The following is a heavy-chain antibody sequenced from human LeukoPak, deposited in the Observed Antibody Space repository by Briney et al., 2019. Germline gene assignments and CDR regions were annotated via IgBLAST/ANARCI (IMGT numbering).Heavy chain of an antibody. D-gene: IGHD3-3*01. CDR2: INAGNGNT. J-gene: IGHJ4*02. V-gene: IGHV1-3*03. CDR1: GYTFTSYA. CDR3: AVSFXXXXXLG. Sequence: KXSXXAXGYTFTSYAMHWVRQAPGQRLEWMGWINAGNGNTKYSQEFQGRVTITRDTSTSTAYMELSSLRSEDMAVYYCAVSFXXXXXLGWGQXTLVTVSS.